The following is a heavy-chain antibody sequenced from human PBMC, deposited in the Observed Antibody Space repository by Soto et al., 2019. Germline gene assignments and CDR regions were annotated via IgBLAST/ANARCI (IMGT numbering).Heavy chain of an antibody. J-gene: IGHJ4*02. CDR2: IMPGSSHI. CDR3: ARDKDWAFDY. V-gene: IGHV3-21*05. D-gene: IGHD3-9*01. Sequence: GGSLRLSCAASGFTFSIYSMNWVRQAPGKGLEWVSYIMPGSSHIFYADSVKGRFTISRDNAKNSLFLLMSSLRAEDTAVYYCARDKDWAFDYWGQGTQVTVSS. CDR1: GFTFSIYS.